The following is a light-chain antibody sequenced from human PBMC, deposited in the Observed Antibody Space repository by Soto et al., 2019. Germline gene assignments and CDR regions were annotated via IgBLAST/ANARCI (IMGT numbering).Light chain of an antibody. J-gene: IGKJ5*01. CDR2: SAS. V-gene: IGKV1-27*01. Sequence: DIQMTQSPSSLSASVGDRVTITCRASRTIRHYLAWYQHKPGAVPKLLIYSASNLRSGVPSRFSGSGYGTDFTLTISSLQPEDVATYYCQKYDSVPVAFGPGTRLAIK. CDR3: QKYDSVPVA. CDR1: RTIRHY.